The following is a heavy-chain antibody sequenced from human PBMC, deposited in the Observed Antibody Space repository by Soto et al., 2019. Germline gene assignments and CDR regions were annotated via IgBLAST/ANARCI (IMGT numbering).Heavy chain of an antibody. CDR3: AHRYCSGGSCYSAFDI. J-gene: IGHJ3*02. V-gene: IGHV2-5*01. CDR1: GFSLSTSGVG. Sequence: SGPTLVNPTQTLALTCTFSGFSLSTSGVGVGWIRQPPGKALEWLALIYWNDDKRYSPSLKSRLTITKDTSKNQVVLTMTNMDPVDTATYYCAHRYCSGGSCYSAFDIWGQGTMVTVS. D-gene: IGHD2-15*01. CDR2: IYWNDDK.